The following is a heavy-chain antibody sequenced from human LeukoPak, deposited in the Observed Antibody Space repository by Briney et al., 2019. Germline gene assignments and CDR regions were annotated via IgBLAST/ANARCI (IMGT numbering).Heavy chain of an antibody. J-gene: IGHJ4*02. CDR3: AKSMVRGVIITLDY. Sequence: GRSLRLSCAASGFTFDDYAMHWVRQAPGKGLEWVSGISWNSGSIGYADSVKGRFTISRDNAKNSLYLQMNSLRAEDTALYYCAKSMVRGVIITLDYWGQGTLVTVSS. CDR2: ISWNSGSI. D-gene: IGHD3-10*01. CDR1: GFTFDDYA. V-gene: IGHV3-9*01.